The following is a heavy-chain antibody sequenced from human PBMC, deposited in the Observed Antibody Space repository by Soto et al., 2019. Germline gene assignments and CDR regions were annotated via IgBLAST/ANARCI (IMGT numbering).Heavy chain of an antibody. CDR2: INHSRST. V-gene: IGHV4-34*01. J-gene: IGHJ5*02. D-gene: IGHD4-17*01. Sequence: SETLSLTCAVYGGSFSGYYWSWIRQPPGKGLEWIGEINHSRSTNYNPSLKSRVTISVDRSKNQFSLKLSSVTAADTAVYYCARETYGDYVGYFDPSGQGTLVTVSS. CDR1: GGSFSGYY. CDR3: ARETYGDYVGYFDP.